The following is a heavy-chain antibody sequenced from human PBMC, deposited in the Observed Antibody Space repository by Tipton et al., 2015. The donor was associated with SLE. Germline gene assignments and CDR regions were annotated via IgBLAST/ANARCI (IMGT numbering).Heavy chain of an antibody. CDR2: IYSGGKT. CDR3: AISLYSSPDY. J-gene: IGHJ4*02. Sequence: SLRLSCAASGFTLSSYGMSWVRQAPGKGLEWVSVIYSGGKTYYADSVKGRFIISRDNSKNTLYLQMNNLRAEDTAVYYCAISLYSSPDYWGQGTLATVSS. D-gene: IGHD6-13*01. V-gene: IGHV3-66*02. CDR1: GFTLSSYG.